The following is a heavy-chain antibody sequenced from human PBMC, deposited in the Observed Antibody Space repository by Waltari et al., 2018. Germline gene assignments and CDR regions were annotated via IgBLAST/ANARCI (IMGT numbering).Heavy chain of an antibody. J-gene: IGHJ4*02. CDR2: IYYSGST. Sequence: QLQLQESGPGLVKPSETLSLTCTVSGGSISSSSYYWGWIRQPPGKGLEWIGSIYYSGSTYYNPSLKSRVTISVDTSKNQFSLKLSSLTAADTAVYYCARHNVDTAIYYFDYWGQGTLVTVSS. V-gene: IGHV4-39*01. D-gene: IGHD5-18*01. CDR3: ARHNVDTAIYYFDY. CDR1: GGSISSSSYY.